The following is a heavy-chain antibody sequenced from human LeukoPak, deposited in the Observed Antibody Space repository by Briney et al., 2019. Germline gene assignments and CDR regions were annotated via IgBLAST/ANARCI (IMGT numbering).Heavy chain of an antibody. Sequence: GGSLRLSCAASGFTFSSYGMHWVRQAPGKGLEWVAHISSSSSTIHYADSAKGRFTISRDNAKSSLYLQMNSLRAEDTAVYHCTREDGFGSAFSYWGQGTLVTVSS. CDR3: TREDGFGSAFSY. V-gene: IGHV3-48*04. CDR1: GFTFSSYG. CDR2: ISSSSSTI. D-gene: IGHD3-10*01. J-gene: IGHJ1*01.